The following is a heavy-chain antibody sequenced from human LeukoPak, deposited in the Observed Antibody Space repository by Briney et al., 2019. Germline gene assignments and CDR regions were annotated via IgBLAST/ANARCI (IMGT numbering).Heavy chain of an antibody. Sequence: GGSLRLSCAASGFTFSSYAMSWVRQAPGKGLEWVSAISGSGGSTYYADSVKGRFTISRDNSKNTLYLQMNSLRAEDTAVYYCAKGRYYYDSSGYYYFDYWGQGTLVTLSS. CDR3: AKGRYYYDSSGYYYFDY. D-gene: IGHD3-22*01. CDR2: ISGSGGST. V-gene: IGHV3-23*01. J-gene: IGHJ4*02. CDR1: GFTFSSYA.